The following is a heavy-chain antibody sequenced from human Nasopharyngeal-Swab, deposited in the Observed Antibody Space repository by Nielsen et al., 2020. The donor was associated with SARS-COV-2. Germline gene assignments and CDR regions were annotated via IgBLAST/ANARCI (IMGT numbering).Heavy chain of an antibody. D-gene: IGHD3-10*01. J-gene: IGHJ6*02. V-gene: IGHV1-2*06. CDR3: ARDSARYPGGTDV. CDR2: INPNSGGT. Sequence: ASVKVSCKASGYTFTGYYMHWVRQAPGQGLEWMGRINPNSGGTNYAQKFQGRVTMTRDTSISTAYMELSRLRSDDTAVYYCARDSARYPGGTDVWGQGTTVTVSS. CDR1: GYTFTGYY.